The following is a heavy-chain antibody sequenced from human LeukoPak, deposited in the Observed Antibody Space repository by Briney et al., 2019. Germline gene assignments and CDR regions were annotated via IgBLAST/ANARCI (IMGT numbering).Heavy chain of an antibody. J-gene: IGHJ4*02. CDR3: ARDLRPSEVYFDS. CDR2: TYHRGST. V-gene: IGHV4-38-2*02. Sequence: SETLSLTCTVSDYSISSDYYWGWIRQPPGKGLEWIGTTYHRGSTYYNPSLKSRVTISVDTPKNQFSLKLSSVTAADTAVYYCARDLRPSEVYFDSWGQGTLVTVSS. D-gene: IGHD3-3*01. CDR1: DYSISSDYY.